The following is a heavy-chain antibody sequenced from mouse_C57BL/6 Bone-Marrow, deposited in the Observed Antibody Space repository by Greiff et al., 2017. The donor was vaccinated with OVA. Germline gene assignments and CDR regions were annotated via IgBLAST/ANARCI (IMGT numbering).Heavy chain of an antibody. D-gene: IGHD2-10*01. CDR3: ARGAYYGNYTYYAMDY. V-gene: IGHV1-54*01. Sequence: QVQLQQSGAELVRPGTSVKVSCKASGYAFTNYLIEWVKQRTGQGLEWIGVINPGSGGTNYNEKFKGKATLTADKSSSTAYMQLSSLTSEDSAVYFCARGAYYGNYTYYAMDYWGQGTSVTVSS. CDR1: GYAFTNYL. CDR2: INPGSGGT. J-gene: IGHJ4*01.